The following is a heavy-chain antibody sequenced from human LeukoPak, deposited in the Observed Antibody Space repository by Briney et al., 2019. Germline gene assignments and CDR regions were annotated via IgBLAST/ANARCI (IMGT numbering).Heavy chain of an antibody. CDR2: MNPNTGHT. CDR1: GCTFTRYD. Sequence: GASVKVSCKTSGCTFTRYDINWVRQATGQRLEWMGWMNPNTGHTAYAPKFQGRVTFTRNTSVSTAYMELDILISEDTAVYFCARGGITGTDAEYYYYYMDVWGKGTTVTVSS. D-gene: IGHD1-7*01. V-gene: IGHV1-8*03. J-gene: IGHJ6*03. CDR3: ARGGITGTDAEYYYYYMDV.